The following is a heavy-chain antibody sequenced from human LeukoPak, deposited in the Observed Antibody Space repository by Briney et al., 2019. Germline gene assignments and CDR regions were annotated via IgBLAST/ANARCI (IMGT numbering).Heavy chain of an antibody. CDR3: VRHPSRANWFDP. Sequence: GESLKISCKASGYSFTSYWIGWVRQMPGKGLEWMGIIYPGDPDTRYSPSFQGQVTVSADKSITTAYLQWSSLRASDTAMYYCVRHPSRANWFDPWGQGTLVTVSS. J-gene: IGHJ5*02. CDR1: GYSFTSYW. V-gene: IGHV5-51*01. CDR2: IYPGDPDT.